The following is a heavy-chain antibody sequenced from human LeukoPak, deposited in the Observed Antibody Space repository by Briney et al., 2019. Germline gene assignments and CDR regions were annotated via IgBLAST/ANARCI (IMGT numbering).Heavy chain of an antibody. CDR1: GGSISSSSYY. J-gene: IGHJ4*02. Sequence: SETLSLTCTVSGGSISSSSYYWGWIRQPPGKGLEWIGSIYYSGNSYYNPSLKSRVTISVDTSKNQFSLKLSSVTAADTAVYYCARSSGTGTFSYWGQGTLVTVSS. V-gene: IGHV4-39*01. D-gene: IGHD6-25*01. CDR3: ARSSGTGTFSY. CDR2: IYYSGNS.